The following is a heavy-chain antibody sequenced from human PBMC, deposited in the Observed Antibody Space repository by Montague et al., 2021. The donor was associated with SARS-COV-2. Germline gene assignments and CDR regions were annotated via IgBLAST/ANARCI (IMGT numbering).Heavy chain of an antibody. CDR3: ARALPVTTFFYSYYGMDV. CDR1: GGSISSSSYY. J-gene: IGHJ6*02. Sequence: SETLSLTCAVSGGSISSSSYYRGWIRQPPGKGLEWIGSIHHSGSTNYNPSLKSRVTISVDTSKNQFSLELSSVTAADTAVYYCARALPVTTFFYSYYGMDVWGQGTTVTVSS. CDR2: IHHSGST. V-gene: IGHV4-39*07. D-gene: IGHD4-17*01.